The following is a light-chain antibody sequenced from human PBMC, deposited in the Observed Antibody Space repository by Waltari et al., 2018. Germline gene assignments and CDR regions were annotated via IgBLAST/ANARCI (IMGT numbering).Light chain of an antibody. CDR2: KAS. CDR1: QSFRGW. CDR3: KQYSAYPWT. Sequence: IQMTQSPSALSASVGDRVPITCRASQSFRGWSAWYLQTPGKAPNLLSYKASILESGVPSRFSGSGSGTDFTLTIVNLQPEDSATYYCKQYSAYPWTFGRGTKVEV. V-gene: IGKV1-5*03. J-gene: IGKJ1*01.